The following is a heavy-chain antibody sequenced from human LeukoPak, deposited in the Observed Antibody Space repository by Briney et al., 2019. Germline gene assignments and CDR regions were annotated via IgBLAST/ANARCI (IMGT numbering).Heavy chain of an antibody. J-gene: IGHJ5*02. D-gene: IGHD3-22*01. CDR2: MNPNSGNT. CDR1: GYTFTSYD. Sequence: ASVKVSCKASGYTFTSYDINWVRQATGQGLEWTGWMNPNSGNTGYAQKFQGRVTMTRNTSISTAYMELSSLRSEDTAVYYCARDYYDSSGYYRGTDLNWFDPWGQGTLVTVSS. V-gene: IGHV1-8*01. CDR3: ARDYYDSSGYYRGTDLNWFDP.